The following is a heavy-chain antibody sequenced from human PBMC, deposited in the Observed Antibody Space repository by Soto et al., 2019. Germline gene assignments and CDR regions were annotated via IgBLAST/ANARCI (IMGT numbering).Heavy chain of an antibody. CDR2: ISGSGGST. Sequence: GGSLRLSCAASGFTFSSYAMSWVRQAPGKGLEWVSAISGSGGSTYYADSVKGRFTISRDNSKNTLYLQMNSLRAEDTAVYYCAKDVGRGIAAAGTGSLYYYGMDVWGQGTTVTVSS. CDR1: GFTFSSYA. D-gene: IGHD6-13*01. CDR3: AKDVGRGIAAAGTGSLYYYGMDV. J-gene: IGHJ6*02. V-gene: IGHV3-23*01.